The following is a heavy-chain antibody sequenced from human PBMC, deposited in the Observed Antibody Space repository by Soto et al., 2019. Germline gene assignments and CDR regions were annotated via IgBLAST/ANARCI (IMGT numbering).Heavy chain of an antibody. V-gene: IGHV1-69*08. D-gene: IGHD2-2*01. CDR2: IIPIFGIA. Sequence: QVQLVQSGAEEKKPGSSVKVSCKASGGTFSRYSITWVRQTPAHGLEWIGRIIPIFGIASYAQKFQGRVTITADESTSTAYMEVSSLRSDDTAVYYCAREDRDRETGLVPAAIDGMDVWGQGTTVTVSS. J-gene: IGHJ6*02. CDR3: AREDRDRETGLVPAAIDGMDV. CDR1: GGTFSRYS.